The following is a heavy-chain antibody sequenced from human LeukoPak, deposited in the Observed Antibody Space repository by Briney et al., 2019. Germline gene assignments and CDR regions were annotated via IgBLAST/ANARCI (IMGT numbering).Heavy chain of an antibody. V-gene: IGHV4-34*01. Sequence: PSETLSLTCAVYGGSFSDYYWNWIRQPPGKGLEWVGEISHSGSATYSPSPKSRLTISVDKSKNQFSLKLTSVTAADTAVYYCARLTYYRESNGYWEGGRRAYPYSSYMDVWGKGTTVTVSS. CDR3: ARLTYYRESNGYWEGGRRAYPYSSYMDV. J-gene: IGHJ6*03. D-gene: IGHD3-22*01. CDR1: GGSFSDYY. CDR2: ISHSGSA.